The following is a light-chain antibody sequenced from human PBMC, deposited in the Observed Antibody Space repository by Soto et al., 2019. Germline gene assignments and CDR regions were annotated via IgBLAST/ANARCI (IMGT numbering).Light chain of an antibody. CDR1: QSVSTN. J-gene: IGKJ2*01. Sequence: EIVMTQSPDTLSVSPGERATLSCRASQSVSTNLAWYQQKPGQAPRLLIYGASTRATGIPARFSGSGSGKEFPLTSRSLQSEDFAVYHCQQYNNLPYTFGQGTKLEIK. CDR3: QQYNNLPYT. V-gene: IGKV3-15*01. CDR2: GAS.